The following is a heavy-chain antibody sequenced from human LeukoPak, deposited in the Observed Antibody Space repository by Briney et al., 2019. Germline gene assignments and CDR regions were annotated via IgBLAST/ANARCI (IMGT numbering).Heavy chain of an antibody. Sequence: GGSLRLSCAASGFLFSSYEINWVRQAPGRGLEWVSLISSDGSSTYYADSVKGRFTISRDNAKNSLYLQMNSLRAEDTAVYYCASLPITMIVGYWGQGTLVTVSS. V-gene: IGHV3-48*03. J-gene: IGHJ4*02. CDR1: GFLFSSYE. CDR2: ISSDGSST. D-gene: IGHD3-22*01. CDR3: ASLPITMIVGY.